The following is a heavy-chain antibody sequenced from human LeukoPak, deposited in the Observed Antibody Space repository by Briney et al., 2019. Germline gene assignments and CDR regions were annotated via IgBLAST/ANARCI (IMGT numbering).Heavy chain of an antibody. Sequence: ASVKVSCKASGYTFTSYDINWVRQATGQGLEWMGWMNPNSGNTGYAQKFQGRVTMTRDTSISTAYMELSRLRSDDTAVYYCASEWGLGNSYGIRDWGQGTLVTVSS. D-gene: IGHD5-18*01. CDR1: GYTFTSYD. J-gene: IGHJ4*02. CDR2: MNPNSGNT. V-gene: IGHV1-8*01. CDR3: ASEWGLGNSYGIRD.